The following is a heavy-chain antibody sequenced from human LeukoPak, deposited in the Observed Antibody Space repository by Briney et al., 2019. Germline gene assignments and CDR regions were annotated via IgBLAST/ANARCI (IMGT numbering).Heavy chain of an antibody. Sequence: GGSLRLSCAASGFSFSDNYMDWVRQAPGKGLEWVGRIRNKANGYTTEYAASVKGRFTISRDDSKNSLYLQMNCLKTEDTAVYYCVRVVAFTGGSGSYLAYWGQGTLVTVSS. CDR3: VRVVAFTGGSGSYLAY. CDR1: GFSFSDNY. J-gene: IGHJ4*02. CDR2: IRNKANGYTT. D-gene: IGHD3-22*01. V-gene: IGHV3-72*01.